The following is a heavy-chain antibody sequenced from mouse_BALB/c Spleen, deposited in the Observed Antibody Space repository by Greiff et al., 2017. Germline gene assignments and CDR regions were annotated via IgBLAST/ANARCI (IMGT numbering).Heavy chain of an antibody. V-gene: IGHV5-4*02. CDR3: ARDGGNIYAMDY. Sequence: EVHLVESGGGLVKPGGSLKLSCAASGFTFSDYYMYWVRQTPEKRLEWVATISDGGSYTYYPDSVKGRFTISRDNAKNTLFLQMTSLRSEDTAMYYCARDGGNIYAMDYWGQGTSVTVSS. CDR1: GFTFSDYY. J-gene: IGHJ4*01. D-gene: IGHD2-1*01. CDR2: ISDGGSYT.